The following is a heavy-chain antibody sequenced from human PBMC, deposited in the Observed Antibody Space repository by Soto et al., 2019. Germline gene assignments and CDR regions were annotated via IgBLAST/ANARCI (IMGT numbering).Heavy chain of an antibody. Sequence: GASVEVSCQASGFTFNSPAMQWGRQAPGQRPEGIGWIVVGSGNTNYAQKFQERVTITRDMSTSTAYMELSSLRSGDTAVYYCAAIVGAPTGLDAFDIWGQGTMVTVSS. CDR1: GFTFNSPA. CDR3: AAIVGAPTGLDAFDI. CDR2: IVVGSGNT. D-gene: IGHD1-26*01. V-gene: IGHV1-58*02. J-gene: IGHJ3*02.